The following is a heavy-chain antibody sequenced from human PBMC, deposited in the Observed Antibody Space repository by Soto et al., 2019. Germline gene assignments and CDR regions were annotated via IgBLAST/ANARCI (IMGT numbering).Heavy chain of an antibody. D-gene: IGHD3-10*01. CDR1: GIAFSTYA. V-gene: IGHV1-3*01. J-gene: IGHJ5*02. CDR3: ARGVGSGSYYNQYNWFDP. CDR2: INAGNGNT. Sequence: ASVKVSCKASGIAFSTYAIHWVRQAPGQGLEWMGWINAGNGNTRYSQKFQGRVTLTRDTSASTTYMDLSSLRSDDTAVYYCARGVGSGSYYNQYNWFDPWGQGTLVTVSS.